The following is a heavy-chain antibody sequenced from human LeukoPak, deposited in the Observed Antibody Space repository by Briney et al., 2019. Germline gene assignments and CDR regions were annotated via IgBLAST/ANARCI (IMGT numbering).Heavy chain of an antibody. CDR2: ISTDGNNT. V-gene: IGHV3-30*04. Sequence: GGSLRLSCAASGITLSNSVIHRVRQAPDKGLEWVALISTDGNNTPYADSVKGRFTISKDNSKNTVYLQMNSLTTEDTAIYYCAREGHTSGRAGCFDYWGQGTLVTVSS. CDR3: AREGHTSGRAGCFDY. J-gene: IGHJ4*02. D-gene: IGHD3-22*01. CDR1: GITLSNSV.